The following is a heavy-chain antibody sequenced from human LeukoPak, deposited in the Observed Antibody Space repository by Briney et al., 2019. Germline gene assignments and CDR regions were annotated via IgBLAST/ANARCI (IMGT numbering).Heavy chain of an antibody. D-gene: IGHD5-18*01. CDR3: ARSRDTAMVSGY. CDR1: GFTFSSYS. CDR2: ISSSSSYI. Sequence: GGSLRLSCAASGFTFSSYSMNWVRQAPGKGLEWVSSISSSSSYIYYADSVKGRFTISRDNAKNSLYLQMNSLRAEDTAVYYCARSRDTAMVSGYWGQGTLVTVSS. J-gene: IGHJ4*02. V-gene: IGHV3-21*01.